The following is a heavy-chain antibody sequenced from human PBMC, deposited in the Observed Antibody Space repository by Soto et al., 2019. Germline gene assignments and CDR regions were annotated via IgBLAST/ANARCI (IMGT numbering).Heavy chain of an antibody. CDR2: FYYSGST. V-gene: IGHV4-30-4*01. CDR3: ARVVQLLQGRWFDA. J-gene: IGHJ5*02. CDR1: GGSISSGVSY. Sequence: QLQLQESGPGLVKPSQTLSLTCTVSGGSISSGVSYWSWIRQPPGKGLEWIVYFYYSGSTYYNPSLKSRVTISVDTSKNQFSLKLSSVTAADTAVYYCARVVQLLQGRWFDAWGQGTLVTVSS. D-gene: IGHD2-15*01.